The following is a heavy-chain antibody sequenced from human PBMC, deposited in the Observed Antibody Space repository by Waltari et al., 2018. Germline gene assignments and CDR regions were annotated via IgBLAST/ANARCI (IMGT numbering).Heavy chain of an antibody. CDR2: ISTGGNII. CDR1: GFTFIAYS. V-gene: IGHV3-48*01. J-gene: IGHJ4*02. CDR3: ARDADFYGSGVVYFDY. Sequence: EVQLVESGGGLVQPGESLRLSCTVSGFTFIAYSMNWFPQAPGKGLEWVSYISTGGNIIYYADSVKGRFTISRDNAQKSLYLQMNNLRAEDTAVYYCARDADFYGSGVVYFDYWGQGALVTVSS. D-gene: IGHD3-10*01.